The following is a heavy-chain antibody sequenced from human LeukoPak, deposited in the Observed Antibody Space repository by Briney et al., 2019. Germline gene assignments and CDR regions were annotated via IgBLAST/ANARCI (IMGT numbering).Heavy chain of an antibody. CDR2: INPSGGST. CDR3: ASGYSPYYYYMDV. V-gene: IGHV1-46*01. CDR1: GYTFTSYY. Sequence: GASVKVSCKASGYTFTSYYMHWVRQAPGQGLEWMGMINPSGGSTSYAQKFQGRVTMTRDMSTSTVYMELSSLRSEDTAVYYCASGYSPYYYYMDVWGKGTTVTVSS. D-gene: IGHD2-2*03. J-gene: IGHJ6*03.